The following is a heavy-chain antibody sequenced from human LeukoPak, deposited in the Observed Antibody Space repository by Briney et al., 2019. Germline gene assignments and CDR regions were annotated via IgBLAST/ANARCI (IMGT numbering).Heavy chain of an antibody. CDR3: ARANALYCSSTSCLFDY. V-gene: IGHV1-2*02. D-gene: IGHD2-2*01. CDR1: GYTFTDYY. Sequence: ASVKVSCKASGYTFTDYYIHWVRQAPGQGLEWMAWINPNSGGSYYAQNFHDRVTLTRDTSISTAYMELSRLRSDDTAIYYCARANALYCSSTSCLFDYWGQGTLVTVSS. CDR2: INPNSGGS. J-gene: IGHJ4*02.